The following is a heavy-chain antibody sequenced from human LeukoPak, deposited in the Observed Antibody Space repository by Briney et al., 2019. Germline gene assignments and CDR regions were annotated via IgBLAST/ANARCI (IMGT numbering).Heavy chain of an antibody. CDR2: IYPGDSDT. CDR3: ARLPKDIVVVVAATH. J-gene: IGHJ4*02. D-gene: IGHD2-15*01. Sequence: GXXLKISCKGSGYSFTSYWIGWVRQMPGKGLEWMGIIYPGDSDTRYSPSFQGQVTISADRSISTAYLQWSSLKASDTAMYYCARLPKDIVVVVAATHWGQGTLVTVSS. CDR1: GYSFTSYW. V-gene: IGHV5-51*01.